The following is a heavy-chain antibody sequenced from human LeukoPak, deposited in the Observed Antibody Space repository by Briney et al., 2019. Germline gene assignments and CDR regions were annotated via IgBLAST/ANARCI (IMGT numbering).Heavy chain of an antibody. CDR1: GFTFSSYA. CDR3: ARGGYSYGYGGSYQVDY. CDR2: ISGSGGST. J-gene: IGHJ4*02. D-gene: IGHD5-18*01. V-gene: IGHV3-23*01. Sequence: PGGSLRLSGAASGFTFSSYAMSWVRQAPGKGLEWVSAISGSGGSTYYADSVKGRFTISRDNSKNTLYLQMNSLRAEDTAVYYCARGGYSYGYGGSYQVDYWGQGTLVTVSS.